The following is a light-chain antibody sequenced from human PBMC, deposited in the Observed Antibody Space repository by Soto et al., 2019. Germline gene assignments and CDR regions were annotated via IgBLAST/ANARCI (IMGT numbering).Light chain of an antibody. V-gene: IGLV2-11*01. J-gene: IGLJ3*02. CDR3: CSYAGTYTWV. Sequence: QSALTQPRSVSGSPGQSVTISCTGTSVDVGDYNYVSWYQHHPGKAPKFMIYDVSKRPSGVPDRFSGSKSGNTASLTISGLQAEDEADYYCCSYAGTYTWVFGGGTKVTVL. CDR2: DVS. CDR1: SVDVGDYNY.